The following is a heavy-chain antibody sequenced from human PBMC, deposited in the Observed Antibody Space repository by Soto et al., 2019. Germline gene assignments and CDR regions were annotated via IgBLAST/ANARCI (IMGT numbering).Heavy chain of an antibody. V-gene: IGHV1-18*01. CDR1: GYTFTSYG. J-gene: IGHJ3*02. CDR2: ISADNGNT. D-gene: IGHD3-3*01. Sequence: QVQLVQSGAEVKKPGASVKVSCKASGYTFTSYGISWVRQAPGQGLEWRGWISADNGNTNYAQKLQGRVTMTTDSSTSTAYMELRSLRSDGTAVYYCARVQGVFGVVIDAFHIWGQGTMVTVSS. CDR3: ARVQGVFGVVIDAFHI.